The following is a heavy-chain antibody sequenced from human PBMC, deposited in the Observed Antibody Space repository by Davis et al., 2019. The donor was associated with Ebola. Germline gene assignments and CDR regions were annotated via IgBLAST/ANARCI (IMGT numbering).Heavy chain of an antibody. CDR2: IIPSYGAA. V-gene: IGHV1-69*13. CDR1: DSKYG. Sequence: SVKVSCKASDSKYGINWARQAPGQGLEWMGGIIPSYGAAQYAQKFQGRVSITADESTSTAYMELTSLTSEDTANYYCARAFSDSWGDVWGQGTTVTVSS. CDR3: ARAFSDSWGDV. J-gene: IGHJ6*02. D-gene: IGHD1-26*01.